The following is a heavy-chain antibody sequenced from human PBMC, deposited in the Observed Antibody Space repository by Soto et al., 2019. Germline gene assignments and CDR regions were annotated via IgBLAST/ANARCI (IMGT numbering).Heavy chain of an antibody. CDR3: ARDVDNYSRSHIFGY. J-gene: IGHJ4*02. Sequence: PGGSLRLSCAASGFTFSSYWMSWVRQAPGKGLEWVANIKQDGSEKYYVDSVKGRFTISRDNAKNSLYLQMNSLRAEDTAVYYCARDVDNYSRSHIFGYWGQGNLVTVSS. V-gene: IGHV3-7*01. CDR1: GFTFSSYW. CDR2: IKQDGSEK. D-gene: IGHD6-6*01.